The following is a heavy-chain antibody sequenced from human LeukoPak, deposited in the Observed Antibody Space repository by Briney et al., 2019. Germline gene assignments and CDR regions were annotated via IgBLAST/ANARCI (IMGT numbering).Heavy chain of an antibody. D-gene: IGHD3-10*01. CDR3: ARGGEGTMVRGVISYYYYYMDV. CDR2: IYNSGST. CDR1: GGSISSYY. V-gene: IGHV4-59*01. Sequence: SETLSLTCTVSGGSISSYYWSWIRQPPGKGLEWIGYIYNSGSTNYNPSLKSRVTISVDTSKNQFSLKLSSVTAADTAVCYCARGGEGTMVRGVISYYYYYMDVWGKGTTVTISS. J-gene: IGHJ6*03.